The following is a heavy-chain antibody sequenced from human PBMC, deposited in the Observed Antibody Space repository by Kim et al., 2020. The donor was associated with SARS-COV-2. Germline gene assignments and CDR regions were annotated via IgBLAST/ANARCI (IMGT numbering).Heavy chain of an antibody. CDR2: IKSDGSST. V-gene: IGHV3-74*01. Sequence: GGSLRLSCAASGFTFSSYWMHWVRQAPGKGLVWVSRIKSDGSSTSYADSVKGRFTVSRDNAKNTLFLQMNSLRVDDTAVYYCVRDVSTSDTSFDPWGQGT. CDR1: GFTFSSYW. J-gene: IGHJ5*02. CDR3: VRDVSTSDTSFDP.